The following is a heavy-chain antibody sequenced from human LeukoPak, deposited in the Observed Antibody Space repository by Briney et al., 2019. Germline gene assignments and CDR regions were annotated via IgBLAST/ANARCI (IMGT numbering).Heavy chain of an antibody. CDR2: IYYSGST. CDR3: GRVGDAYILDY. V-gene: IGHV4-59*01. CDR1: VGSISSYY. Sequence: SETLSLTCIVSVGSISSYYWCWVRQPPGKGLEWVGYIYYSGSTNYNPSLKSRVTIPVETSKNQFFLKLSAVTGADTAVYYCGRVGDAYILDYWGQGTLVTVSS. D-gene: IGHD5-24*01. J-gene: IGHJ4*02.